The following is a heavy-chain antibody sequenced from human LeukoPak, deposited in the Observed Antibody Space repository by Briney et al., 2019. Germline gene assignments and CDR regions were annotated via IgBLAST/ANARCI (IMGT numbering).Heavy chain of an antibody. CDR2: ISYDGSNK. Sequence: GGSLRLSCAASGFTFSSYGMHWVRQAPGKGLEWVAVISYDGSNKYYADSVKGRFTISRDNSKNTLYLQMNSLRAEDTAVYYCAKDSGWFGELYYFDYWGQGTLVTVSS. CDR3: AKDSGWFGELYYFDY. J-gene: IGHJ4*02. D-gene: IGHD3-10*01. CDR1: GFTFSSYG. V-gene: IGHV3-30*18.